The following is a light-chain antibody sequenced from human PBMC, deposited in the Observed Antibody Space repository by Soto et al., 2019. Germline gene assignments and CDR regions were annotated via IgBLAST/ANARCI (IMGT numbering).Light chain of an antibody. Sequence: DIVMTQSPDSLAVSLGERATINCKSSQSVLYSSNNKNYLAWYQQKPGHSPKLLIYWASTRESGVPDRFSGSGSGTDFTLTISSLQAEDVAVYYCQQYYSTPFTFGGGTKVEIK. J-gene: IGKJ4*01. CDR1: QSVLYSSNNKNY. V-gene: IGKV4-1*01. CDR3: QQYYSTPFT. CDR2: WAS.